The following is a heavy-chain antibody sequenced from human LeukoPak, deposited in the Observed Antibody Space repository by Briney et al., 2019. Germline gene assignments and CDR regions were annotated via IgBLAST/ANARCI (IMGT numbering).Heavy chain of an antibody. V-gene: IGHV1-18*01. Sequence: ASVKVSCKASGYTFTSYGISWVRQAPGQGLEWMGWISAYNGNTNYAQKLQGRVTITADESTSTAYMELSSLRSEDTAVYYCARDAGYSYGYYYYYMDVWGKGTTVTISS. J-gene: IGHJ6*03. D-gene: IGHD5-18*01. CDR3: ARDAGYSYGYYYYYMDV. CDR1: GYTFTSYG. CDR2: ISAYNGNT.